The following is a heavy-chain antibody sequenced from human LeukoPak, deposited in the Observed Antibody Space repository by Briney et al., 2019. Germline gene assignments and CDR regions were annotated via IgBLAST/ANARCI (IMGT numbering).Heavy chain of an antibody. Sequence: PGGSLRLSCAASGFTFSNSAMSWVRQVPGKGLEWVSAISGSGGSTYYADSVKGRFTISRDNSKNTLYLQMNSLRAEDTAVYYCAKGASVAGENWFDPWGQGTLVTVSS. D-gene: IGHD6-19*01. CDR2: ISGSGGST. CDR1: GFTFSNSA. CDR3: AKGASVAGENWFDP. J-gene: IGHJ5*02. V-gene: IGHV3-23*01.